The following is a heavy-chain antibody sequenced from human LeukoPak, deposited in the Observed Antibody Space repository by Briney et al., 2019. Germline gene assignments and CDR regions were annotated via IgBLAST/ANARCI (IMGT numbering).Heavy chain of an antibody. CDR1: GYSFTSYW. Sequence: GESLKISCKGSGYSFTSYWICWVRQMPGKGLEWMGIIYPGDSATRYSPSFQAPVTISADKSIRTAYLQWSSLKTSDTATYYSARRGYSYGYGYWGQGTLVTVSS. CDR2: IYPGDSAT. V-gene: IGHV5-51*01. CDR3: ARRGYSYGYGY. D-gene: IGHD5-18*01. J-gene: IGHJ4*02.